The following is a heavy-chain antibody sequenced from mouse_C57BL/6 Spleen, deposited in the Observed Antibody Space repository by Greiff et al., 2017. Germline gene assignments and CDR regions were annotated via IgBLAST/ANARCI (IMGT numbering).Heavy chain of an antibody. CDR2: IDPETGGT. D-gene: IGHD3-1*01. CDR1: GYTFTDYE. J-gene: IGHJ3*01. Sequence: QVQLQQSGAELVRPGASVTLSCKASGYTFTDYEMHWVKQTPVHGLEWIGAIDPETGGTAYNQKFKGKARLTADKSSSTAYMELRSLTSEDSAVYYCTWLRAWGQGTLVTVSA. V-gene: IGHV1-15*01. CDR3: TWLRA.